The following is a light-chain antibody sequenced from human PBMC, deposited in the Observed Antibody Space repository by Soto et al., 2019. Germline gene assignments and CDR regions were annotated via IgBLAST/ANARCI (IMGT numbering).Light chain of an antibody. V-gene: IGLV2-8*01. CDR1: SSDVGGYNF. CDR2: EVS. Sequence: QSALTQPPSASGSPGQSVTISCTGTSSDVGGYNFVSWYQQHPGKAPKLIIYEVSKRPSGVPDRFSGSKSGNTASLTVSGLPAEDEADYYCSSYAGSNNRYVFGTGTKLTVL. J-gene: IGLJ1*01. CDR3: SSYAGSNNRYV.